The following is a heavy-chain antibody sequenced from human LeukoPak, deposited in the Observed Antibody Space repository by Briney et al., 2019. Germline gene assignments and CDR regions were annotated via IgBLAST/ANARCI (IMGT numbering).Heavy chain of an antibody. CDR1: GFTFSDSS. V-gene: IGHV3-73*01. CDR2: IRSKANSYAT. Sequence: GGSLRLSCAASGFTFSDSSVHWVRQASGKGLEWVGRIRSKANSYATAYAASVKGRFTVSRDDSQNTAYLQMNSLKTEDTAVYYCTRDDFAVVPAAIDAFDIWGQGTMVTVSS. CDR3: TRDDFAVVPAAIDAFDI. J-gene: IGHJ3*02. D-gene: IGHD2-2*01.